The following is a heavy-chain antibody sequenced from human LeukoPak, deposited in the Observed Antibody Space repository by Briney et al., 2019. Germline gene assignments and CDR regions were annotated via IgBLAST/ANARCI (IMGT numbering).Heavy chain of an antibody. J-gene: IGHJ3*01. CDR1: GGSISSSSYY. CDR3: ASDVVAAAGTDALDV. V-gene: IGHV4-39*01. CDR2: KYYSGST. D-gene: IGHD6-13*01. Sequence: PSETLSLTCTVSGGSISSSSYYWGWIRQPPGKGLEWIGCKYYSGSTYYNPSLKSRVTTSVDTSKSQFSLKLSSVTAADTAVYYRASDVVAAAGTDALDVWGQGTMVTVSS.